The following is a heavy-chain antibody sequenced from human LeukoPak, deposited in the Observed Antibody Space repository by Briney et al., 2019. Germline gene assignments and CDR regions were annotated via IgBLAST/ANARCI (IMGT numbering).Heavy chain of an antibody. CDR1: GFTFSSYA. CDR3: ARDWSGYGFDL. V-gene: IGHV3-23*01. J-gene: IGHJ2*01. D-gene: IGHD5-12*01. CDR2: ISISFSDDNT. Sequence: QPGRSLRLSCAASGFTFSSYAMSWVRQAPGKGLEWVSTISISFSDDNTYYADSVKGRFTISRDNSKSTLYPQMNSVRAGDTAVYYCARDWSGYGFDLWGRGTLVTVSS.